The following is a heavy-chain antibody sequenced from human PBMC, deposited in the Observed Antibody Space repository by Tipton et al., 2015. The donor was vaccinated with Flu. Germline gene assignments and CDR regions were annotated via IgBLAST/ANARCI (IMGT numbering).Heavy chain of an antibody. D-gene: IGHD3-22*01. Sequence: TLSLTCAVSGYSISSGGYSWSWIRQPPGKGLEWIGYIYHSGSTYYNPSLKSRVTISVDRSKNQFSLKLSSVTAADTAVYYCARLDYYDSSGYSLWAFDIWGQGTMVTVSS. CDR3: ARLDYYDSSGYSLWAFDI. J-gene: IGHJ3*02. CDR1: GYSISSGGYS. V-gene: IGHV4-30-2*01. CDR2: IYHSGST.